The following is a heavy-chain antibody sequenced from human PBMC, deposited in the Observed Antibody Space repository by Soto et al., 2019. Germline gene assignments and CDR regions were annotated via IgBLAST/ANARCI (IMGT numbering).Heavy chain of an antibody. J-gene: IGHJ6*02. V-gene: IGHV4-31*03. D-gene: IGHD6-6*01. CDR3: ARGSSIAGLYYGMDV. Sequence: QVQLQESGPGLVKPSQTLSLTCTVSGGSISSGGYYWTWIRQHPGKGLEWIGYNYYSGITYYNPSLKRRVTISLDTSKNAFALKLSSVTAADTAVYYCARGSSIAGLYYGMDVWGQGTTVTVSS. CDR2: NYYSGIT. CDR1: GGSISSGGYY.